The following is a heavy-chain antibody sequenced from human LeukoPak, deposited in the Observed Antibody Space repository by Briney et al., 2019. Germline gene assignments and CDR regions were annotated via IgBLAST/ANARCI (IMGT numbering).Heavy chain of an antibody. CDR2: ISYDGSNK. D-gene: IGHD2-21*01. J-gene: IGHJ6*02. V-gene: IGHV3-30*03. Sequence: GRSLRLSCAASGFTFSSYGMHWVRQAPGKGLEWVAVISYDGSNKYYADSVKGRFTISRDNSKNTLYLQMNSLRAEDTAVYYCATGVNGMDVWGQGTTVTVSS. CDR1: GFTFSSYG. CDR3: ATGVNGMDV.